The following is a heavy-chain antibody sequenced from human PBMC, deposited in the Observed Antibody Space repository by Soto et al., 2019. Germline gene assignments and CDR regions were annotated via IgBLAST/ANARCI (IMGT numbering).Heavy chain of an antibody. D-gene: IGHD3-22*01. J-gene: IGHJ4*02. V-gene: IGHV4-59*12. CDR2: IYYSGST. Sequence: PSETLSLTCTVSGGSIISYYWSWILQPPGKGLEWIGYIYYSGSTNYNPSLKSRVTISVDTSKNQFSLKLSSVTAADTAVYYCARAWAPEYYDSSGYQRPFVDWGQGTVVSVVS. CDR3: ARAWAPEYYDSSGYQRPFVD. CDR1: GGSIISYY.